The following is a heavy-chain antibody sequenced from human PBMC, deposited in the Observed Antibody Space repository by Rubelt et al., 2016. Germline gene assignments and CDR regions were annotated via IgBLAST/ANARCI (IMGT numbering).Heavy chain of an antibody. CDR2: TYYRYRWYN. V-gene: IGHV6-1*01. CDR1: GDSVSSNNAA. CDR3: AREVTGAWDY. Sequence: QVQLQQSGPGLLKPSQTLTFTCAISGDSVSSNNAAWHWIRQSPSRGLEWLGRTYYRYRWYNDYAVSVKGRIIINPDTSKNQFSLQLSVVTPEDTAVYFCAREVTGAWDYWGQGTLVTVSS. D-gene: IGHD2-21*02. J-gene: IGHJ4*02.